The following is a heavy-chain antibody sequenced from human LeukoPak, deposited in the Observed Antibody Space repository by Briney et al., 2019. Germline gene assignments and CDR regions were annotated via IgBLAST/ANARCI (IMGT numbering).Heavy chain of an antibody. D-gene: IGHD3-22*01. CDR2: ISSSGSTI. V-gene: IGHV3-11*04. Sequence: GGSLRLSCAASGFTFSDYYVSWLRQAPGKGLEWLLYISSSGSTIYYADSVKGRFTISRDNAKNSLYLQMNSLRAEDTAVYYCARDRGGGYYIFDYWGQGTLVTVSS. J-gene: IGHJ4*02. CDR3: ARDRGGGYYIFDY. CDR1: GFTFSDYY.